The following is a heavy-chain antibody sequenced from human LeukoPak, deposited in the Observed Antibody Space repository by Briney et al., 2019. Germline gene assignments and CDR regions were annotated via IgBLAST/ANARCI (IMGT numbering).Heavy chain of an antibody. CDR3: ARVIAVAGDLEYFQH. D-gene: IGHD6-13*01. CDR2: IYHSGST. J-gene: IGHJ1*01. CDR1: GGSINSGDYY. V-gene: IGHV4-30-4*01. Sequence: SETLSLTCTVSGGSINSGDYYWSWIRQPPGKGLEWIGYIYHSGSTYYNPSLKSRVTVSVDTSKNQFSLKLSSVTAADTAVYYCARVIAVAGDLEYFQHWGQGTLDTVSS.